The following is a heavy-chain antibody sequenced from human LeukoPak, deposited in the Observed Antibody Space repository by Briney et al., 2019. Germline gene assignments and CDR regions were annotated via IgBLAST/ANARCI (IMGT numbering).Heavy chain of an antibody. D-gene: IGHD5-24*01. Sequence: SETLSLTCTVSGGSISSSNYYWGWIRQPPGKGLEWIGSIYYGGSTYYNPSLKSRVTISVDTSKNQFSLKLSSVTAADTAVYYCARRGDGYNIQGFDYWGQGTLVTVSS. J-gene: IGHJ4*02. CDR3: ARRGDGYNIQGFDY. V-gene: IGHV4-39*07. CDR2: IYYGGST. CDR1: GGSISSSNYY.